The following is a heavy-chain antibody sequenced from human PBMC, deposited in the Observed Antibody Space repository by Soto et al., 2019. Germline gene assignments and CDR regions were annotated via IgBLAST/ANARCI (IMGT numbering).Heavy chain of an antibody. J-gene: IGHJ4*02. CDR1: GASISSCRSY. D-gene: IGHD5-12*01. CDR3: ARDNGYGHFDS. V-gene: IGHV4-31*03. Sequence: SETLSLTCTVSGASISSCRSYWIWIRQHPGKGLEWIGYMFYSGSTYYHPSLKSRVNISADTSKNQFSLRLTSVTPADTAVYYCARDNGYGHFDSWGQGTLVTVSS. CDR2: MFYSGST.